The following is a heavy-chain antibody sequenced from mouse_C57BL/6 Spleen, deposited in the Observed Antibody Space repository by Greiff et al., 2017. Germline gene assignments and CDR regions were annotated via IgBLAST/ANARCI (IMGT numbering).Heavy chain of an antibody. D-gene: IGHD2-1*01. CDR1: GYTFTSYW. CDR3: ARWATMPRDAMDY. CDR2: IDPSDSYT. Sequence: QVQLQQPGAELVMPGASVKLSCKASGYTFTSYWMHWVKQRPGQGLEWIGEIDPSDSYTNYNQKFKGKSTLTVDKSSSTAYMQLSSLTSEDSAVYYCARWATMPRDAMDYWGQGTSVTVSS. V-gene: IGHV1-69*01. J-gene: IGHJ4*01.